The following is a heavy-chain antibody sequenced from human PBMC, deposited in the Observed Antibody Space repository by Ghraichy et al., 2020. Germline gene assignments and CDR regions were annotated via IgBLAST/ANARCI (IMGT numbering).Heavy chain of an antibody. CDR1: GGSISSGGYS. V-gene: IGHV4-31*03. Sequence: SETLSLTCTVSGGSISSGGYSWSWIRQHPGKGLEWIGYIYYSGSTYYNPSLKSRVTISVDTSKNQFSLKLSSVTAADTAVYYCARVGSPTYYDFWSGYYTSSACDIWGQGKMVNVSS. CDR3: ARVGSPTYYDFWSGYYTSSACDI. J-gene: IGHJ3*02. D-gene: IGHD3-3*01. CDR2: IYYSGST.